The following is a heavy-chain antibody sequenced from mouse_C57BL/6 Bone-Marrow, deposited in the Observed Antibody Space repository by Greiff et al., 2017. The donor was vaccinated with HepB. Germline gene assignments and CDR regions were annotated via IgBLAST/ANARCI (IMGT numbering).Heavy chain of an antibody. Sequence: QVQLQQSGAELVKPGASVKISCKASGYAFSSYWMNWVKQRPGKGLEWIGQIYPGDGDTNYNGKFKGKATLTADKSSSTAYMQLSSLTSEDSAVYFCERKAYYYGHWYFGVWGTGPTLTVSS. CDR2: IYPGDGDT. J-gene: IGHJ1*03. D-gene: IGHD1-1*01. V-gene: IGHV1-80*01. CDR1: GYAFSSYW. CDR3: ERKAYYYGHWYFGV.